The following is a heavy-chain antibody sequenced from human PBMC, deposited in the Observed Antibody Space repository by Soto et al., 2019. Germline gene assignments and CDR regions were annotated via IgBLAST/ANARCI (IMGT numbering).Heavy chain of an antibody. CDR2: IYPGDSDT. CDR1: GYSFTSYW. V-gene: IGHV5-51*01. D-gene: IGHD6-6*01. Sequence: PGESLKISCKGSGYSFTSYWIGWVRQMPGKGLEWMGIIYPGDSDTRYSPSFQGQVTISADKSISTAYLQWSSLKASDTAMYYCARLVSSSSQAFFRYYGMDVWGQGTTVTVYS. CDR3: ARLVSSSSQAFFRYYGMDV. J-gene: IGHJ6*02.